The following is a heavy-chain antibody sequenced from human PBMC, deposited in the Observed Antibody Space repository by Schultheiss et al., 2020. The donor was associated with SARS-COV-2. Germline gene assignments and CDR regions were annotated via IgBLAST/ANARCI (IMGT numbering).Heavy chain of an antibody. Sequence: SETLSLTCTVSGGSISSGDYYWSWIRQHPGKGLEWIGYIYYSGSTYYNPSLKSRVTISVDTSKNQFSLKLSSVTAADTAVYYCAREGGYFDWLLEDNWGQGTLVTVSS. D-gene: IGHD3-9*01. V-gene: IGHV4-30-4*01. J-gene: IGHJ4*02. CDR3: AREGGYFDWLLEDN. CDR1: GGSISSGDYY. CDR2: IYYSGST.